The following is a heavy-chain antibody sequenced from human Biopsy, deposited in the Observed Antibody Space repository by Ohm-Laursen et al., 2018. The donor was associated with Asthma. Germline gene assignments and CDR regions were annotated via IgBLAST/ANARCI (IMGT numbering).Heavy chain of an antibody. V-gene: IGHV4-34*01. J-gene: IGHJ6*02. CDR1: PGSFSGFY. CDR2: TNERGVT. Sequence: LSLTCDVYPGSFSGFYWTWIRQSPGKGLEWIGETNERGVTNNNPSLKSRVIISIDTYWNRVSLKLTSVTAADTAVYFCARGPELDVWGQGTTVTVSS. CDR3: ARGPELDV.